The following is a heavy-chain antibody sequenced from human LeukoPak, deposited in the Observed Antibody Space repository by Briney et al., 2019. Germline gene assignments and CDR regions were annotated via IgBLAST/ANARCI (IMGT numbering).Heavy chain of an antibody. CDR1: GFTFSSYS. V-gene: IGHV3-21*01. J-gene: IGHJ4*02. CDR2: ISSSSSYI. CDR3: ASSGSSSWSHFDY. D-gene: IGHD6-13*01. Sequence: TGGSLRLSCAASGFTFSSYSMNWVRQAPGKGLEWVSSISSSSSYIYYADSVKGRFTISRDNAKNSLYLQMNSLRAEDTAVYYCASSGSSSWSHFDYWGQGTLVTVSS.